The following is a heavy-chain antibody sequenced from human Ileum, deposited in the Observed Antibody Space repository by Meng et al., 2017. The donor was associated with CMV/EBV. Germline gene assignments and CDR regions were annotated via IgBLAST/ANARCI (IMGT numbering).Heavy chain of an antibody. CDR1: GFTFNTFD. D-gene: IGHD3-10*01. CDR2: VHDGGLQT. J-gene: IGHJ5*02. V-gene: IGHV3-23*03. Sequence: GESLKISCAASGFTFNTFDMSWVRQGPGKGLEWVSIVHDGGLQTYFGDSMKGRFTITRDDSRNTLYLQMNSLRAEGTAVYDCTKGGWLDDWGQGTLVTVSS. CDR3: TKGGWLDD.